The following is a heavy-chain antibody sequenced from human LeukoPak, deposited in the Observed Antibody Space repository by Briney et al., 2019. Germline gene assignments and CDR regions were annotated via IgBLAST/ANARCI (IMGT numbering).Heavy chain of an antibody. CDR2: ISSSGSTI. V-gene: IGHV3-11*01. CDR1: GFTFSDYY. CDR3: ARDKGDYFDY. Sequence: PGGALRLSCAASGFTFSDYYMSWSRQAPGKGLGWVSYISSSGSTIYYADSVKGRFTISRDNAKNSLYLQMNSLRAEDTALYYCARDKGDYFDYWGQGTLVTVSS. J-gene: IGHJ4*02.